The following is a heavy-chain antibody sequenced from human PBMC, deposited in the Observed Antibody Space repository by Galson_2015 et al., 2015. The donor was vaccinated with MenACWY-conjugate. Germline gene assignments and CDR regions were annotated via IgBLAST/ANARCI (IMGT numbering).Heavy chain of an antibody. J-gene: IGHJ5*02. Sequence: SVKVSCKASGYTFTGYYMHWVRQAPGQGLEWMGWINPNSGGTNYAQKFQGWVTMTRDTSISTAYMELSRLRSDDTAVYYCARGGPGEQQLVVEDWFDPWGQGTLVTVSS. V-gene: IGHV1-2*04. CDR2: INPNSGGT. CDR1: GYTFTGYY. CDR3: ARGGPGEQQLVVEDWFDP. D-gene: IGHD6-13*01.